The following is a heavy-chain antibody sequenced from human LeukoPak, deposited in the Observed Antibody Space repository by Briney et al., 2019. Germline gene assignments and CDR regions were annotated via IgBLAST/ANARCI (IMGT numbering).Heavy chain of an antibody. CDR3: AREWGLYCSSTSCYYYYYGMDV. D-gene: IGHD2-2*01. CDR2: SSAYNGNT. J-gene: IGHJ6*02. Sequence: ASVTVSCKASGYTFTSYGISWVRQAAGQELEWMGWSSAYNGNTNYAQKLQGRVTMTTDTSTSTAYMELRSLRSDDTAVYYCAREWGLYCSSTSCYYYYYGMDVWGQGTTVTVSS. CDR1: GYTFTSYG. V-gene: IGHV1-18*01.